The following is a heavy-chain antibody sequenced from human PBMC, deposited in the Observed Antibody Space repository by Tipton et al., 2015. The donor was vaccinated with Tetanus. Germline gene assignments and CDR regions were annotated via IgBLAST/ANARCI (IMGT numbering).Heavy chain of an antibody. CDR3: ARGVWFGPGPKYYFDY. CDR1: GGSISSYY. V-gene: IGHV4-4*07. D-gene: IGHD3-10*01. J-gene: IGHJ4*02. Sequence: TLSLTCTVSGGSISSYYWSWIRQPAGKGLEWIGRIYTSGSTNYNPSLKSRVTMSVDTSKNQFSLKLSSVTAADTAVYNCARGVWFGPGPKYYFDYWGQGTLVTVSS. CDR2: IYTSGST.